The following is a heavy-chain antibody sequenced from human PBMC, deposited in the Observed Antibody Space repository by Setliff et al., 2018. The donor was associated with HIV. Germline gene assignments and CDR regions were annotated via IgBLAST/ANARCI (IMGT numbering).Heavy chain of an antibody. CDR3: SRSGVPQYYYYGMDV. J-gene: IGHJ6*02. CDR2: INSYNGNT. D-gene: IGHD3-10*01. V-gene: IGHV1-18*04. Sequence: AASVKVSCKASGYTFTMYGVNRVRQAPGQGLGWMGWINSYNGNTKFAQKFQGSVTMTTDTSTTTAFMELRSLKADDTGIYYCSRSGVPQYYYYGMDVWGQGTTVTVSS. CDR1: GYTFTMYG.